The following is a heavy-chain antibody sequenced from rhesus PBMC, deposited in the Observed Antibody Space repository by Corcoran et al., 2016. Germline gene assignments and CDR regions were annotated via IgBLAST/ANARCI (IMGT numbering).Heavy chain of an antibody. CDR3: ASVWDEYLDY. J-gene: IGHJ4*01. CDR1: GGSVSSSKW. V-gene: IGHV4-65*01. CDR2: ISGSGGTT. D-gene: IGHD3-34*01. Sequence: QVQLQESGPGLVKTSETLSLTCAVSGGSVSSSKWWSWIRQAPEKGLEWIAYISGSGGTTHYNPSLKSRVTISIDTSKNQFSLKLSSVTVADTAVYYCASVWDEYLDYGGQGVLVTVSS.